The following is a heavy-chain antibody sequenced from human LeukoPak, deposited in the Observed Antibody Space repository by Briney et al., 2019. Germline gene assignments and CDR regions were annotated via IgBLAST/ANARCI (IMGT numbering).Heavy chain of an antibody. Sequence: ASVKVSCKASGYAFTSYDINWVRQATGQGLEWMGWISAYNGNTNYAQKLQGRVTMTTDTSTSTGYMELRSLRSDDTAVYYCARVDRVGASRGCDYWGQGTLVTVSS. D-gene: IGHD1-26*01. V-gene: IGHV1-18*01. CDR1: GYAFTSYD. J-gene: IGHJ4*02. CDR3: ARVDRVGASRGCDY. CDR2: ISAYNGNT.